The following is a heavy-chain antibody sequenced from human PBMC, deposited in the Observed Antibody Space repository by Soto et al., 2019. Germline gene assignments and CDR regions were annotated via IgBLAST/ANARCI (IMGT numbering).Heavy chain of an antibody. Sequence: PGGSLRLSCAASGFRFSSYAMSWVRQAPGKGLEWVSVISGTGAGTYYAGSVKGRFTISRDTSKNTVYLQMNSLRAEDTAVYYCAKDTWFGEFGDYWGQGTLVTVSS. CDR1: GFRFSSYA. CDR2: ISGTGAGT. V-gene: IGHV3-23*01. D-gene: IGHD3-10*01. CDR3: AKDTWFGEFGDY. J-gene: IGHJ4*02.